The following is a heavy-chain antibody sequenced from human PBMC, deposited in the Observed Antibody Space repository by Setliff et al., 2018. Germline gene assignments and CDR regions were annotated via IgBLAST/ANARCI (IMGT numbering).Heavy chain of an antibody. Sequence: PSETLSLTCTVSGGSISSGSYYWSWIRQPPGKGLERIGYIYYSGSTNYNPSLKSRVTISVDTSKNQFSLKLSSVTAADTAVYYCARHAITSGGRPDYFDNWGPGTLVTVSS. CDR3: ARHAITSGGRPDYFDN. D-gene: IGHD2-8*01. CDR2: IYYSGST. V-gene: IGHV4-61*01. J-gene: IGHJ4*02. CDR1: GGSISSGSYY.